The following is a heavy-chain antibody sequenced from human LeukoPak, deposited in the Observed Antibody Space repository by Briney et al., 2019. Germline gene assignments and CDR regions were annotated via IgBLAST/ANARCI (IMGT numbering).Heavy chain of an antibody. CDR1: GATFTSNA. V-gene: IGHV1-69*05. CDR2: TIPIFGTA. J-gene: IGHJ6*03. Sequence: SVKVSCKASGATFTSNAISWVRQAPGQGLEWWEGTIPIFGTANYAQKFQGRVTITTDESTSTAYIELSSLRSEDTAVYYCARSGDYGDYVDYYYMDVWGKGTTVTVSS. CDR3: ARSGDYGDYVDYYYMDV. D-gene: IGHD4-17*01.